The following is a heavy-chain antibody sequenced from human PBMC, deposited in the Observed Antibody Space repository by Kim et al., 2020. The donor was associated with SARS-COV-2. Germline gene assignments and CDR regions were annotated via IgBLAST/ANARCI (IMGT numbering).Heavy chain of an antibody. J-gene: IGHJ4*02. Sequence: SETLSLTCTVSGGSVSSGSYYWSWIRQPPGKGLEWIGYIYYSGSTNYNPSLKSRVTISVDTSKNQFSLKLSSVTAADTAVYYCARWPLVMQWLVQSGWDWGQGTLVTVSS. CDR2: IYYSGST. D-gene: IGHD6-19*01. V-gene: IGHV4-61*01. CDR3: ARWPLVMQWLVQSGWD. CDR1: GGSVSSGSYY.